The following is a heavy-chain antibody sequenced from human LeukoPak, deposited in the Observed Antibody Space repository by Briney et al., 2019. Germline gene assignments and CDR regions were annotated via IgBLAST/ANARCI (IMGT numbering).Heavy chain of an antibody. CDR1: GGTFSSYA. CDR2: IIPIFGTA. CDR3: AREDPLQYYFDY. D-gene: IGHD4-11*01. J-gene: IGHJ4*02. Sequence: ASVKVSCKASGGTFSSYAISWVRQAPGQGLEWMGGIIPIFGTANYAQKFQGRVTITTDESTSTAYMELRSLRSEDTAVYYCAREDPLQYYFDYWGPGTLVTVSS. V-gene: IGHV1-69*05.